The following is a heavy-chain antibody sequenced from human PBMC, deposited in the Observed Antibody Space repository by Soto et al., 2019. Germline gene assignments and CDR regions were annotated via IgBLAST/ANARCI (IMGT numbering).Heavy chain of an antibody. J-gene: IGHJ6*03. V-gene: IGHV4-34*01. CDR2: INHSGST. CDR3: ARGGITRRNYYYYYMDV. Sequence: SETLSLTCAVYGGSFSGYYWSWIRQPPGKGLEWIGEINHSGSTNYNPSLKSRVTISVDTSKNQFSLKLSSVTAADTAVYYCARGGITRRNYYYYYMDVWGKGTTVTVSS. CDR1: GGSFSGYY. D-gene: IGHD1-1*01.